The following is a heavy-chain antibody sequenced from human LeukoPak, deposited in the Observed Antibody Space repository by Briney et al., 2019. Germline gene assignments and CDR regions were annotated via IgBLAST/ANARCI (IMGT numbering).Heavy chain of an antibody. CDR2: FDPEDGET. Sequence: ASVKVSCKVSGYTLTELSMHWVRQAPGKGLERMGGFDPEDGETIYAQKFQGRVTMTEDTSTDTAYMELSSLRSEDTAVYYCATDRGIGIAFDYWGQGTLVTVSS. CDR3: ATDRGIGIAFDY. V-gene: IGHV1-24*01. D-gene: IGHD6-13*01. CDR1: GYTLTELS. J-gene: IGHJ4*02.